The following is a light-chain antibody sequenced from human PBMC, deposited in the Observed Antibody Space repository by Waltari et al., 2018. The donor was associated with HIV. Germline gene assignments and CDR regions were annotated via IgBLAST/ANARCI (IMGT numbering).Light chain of an antibody. CDR3: QTWDIATGV. J-gene: IGLJ3*02. V-gene: IGLV3-1*01. CDR1: KLGEKF. Sequence: SYDLTQPPSVSVSPGQTARITCSGEKLGEKFVSWYQQKPGQSPMVVIYQDSQRPSGIAERFSGATSGNTATLAISGTHPMDEADYYCQTWDIATGVFGGGTKLTVL. CDR2: QDS.